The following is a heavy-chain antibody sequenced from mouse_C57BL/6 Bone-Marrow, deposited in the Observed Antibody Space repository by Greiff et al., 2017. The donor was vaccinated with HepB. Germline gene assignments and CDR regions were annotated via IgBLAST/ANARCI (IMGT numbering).Heavy chain of an antibody. CDR2: IHPNSGGT. D-gene: IGHD2-2*01. CDR3: ARSLYGYDQDAMDY. Sequence: QVQLQQPGAELVKPGASVKLSCKASGYTFTSYWMHWVKQRPGQGLEWIGMIHPNSGGTKYNEKFKSKATLTVDKPSSTAYMQLSSLTSEDSAVYYCARSLYGYDQDAMDYWGQGTSVTVSS. CDR1: GYTFTSYW. J-gene: IGHJ4*01. V-gene: IGHV1-64*01.